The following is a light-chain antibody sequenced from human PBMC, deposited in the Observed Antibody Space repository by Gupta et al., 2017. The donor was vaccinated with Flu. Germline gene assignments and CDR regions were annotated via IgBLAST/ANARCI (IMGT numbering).Light chain of an antibody. CDR1: GSNIGTGFF. V-gene: IGLV1-40*01. CDR2: GNF. CDR3: QSYDRARGGFFV. Sequence: QSVLTQPPSVSGAPGQRVTISCTGSGSNIGTGFFVHWYHQRPGSAPKLLIYGNFERPSGVPDRFSASKSGTSASLAISGLQVDDEADYYCQSYDRARGGFFVFGSGTKLTVL. J-gene: IGLJ1*01.